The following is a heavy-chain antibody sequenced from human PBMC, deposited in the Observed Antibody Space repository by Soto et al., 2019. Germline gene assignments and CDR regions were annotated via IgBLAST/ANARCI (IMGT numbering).Heavy chain of an antibody. J-gene: IGHJ4*02. CDR2: VYSSGTT. V-gene: IGHV4-4*07. CDR3: ARDIGSYAYGEGY. D-gene: IGHD3-10*01. Sequence: SETLSLTCSVSGGSINSYWWSWIRQPAGKGLEWIGRVYSSGTTDYNPSLNSRATLSVETSKNQFSLKLGSVTAADTAVYYCARDIGSYAYGEGYWGQGIQVTVSS. CDR1: GGSINSYW.